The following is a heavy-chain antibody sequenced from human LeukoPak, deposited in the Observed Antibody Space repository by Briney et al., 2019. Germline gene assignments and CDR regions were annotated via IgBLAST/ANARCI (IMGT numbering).Heavy chain of an antibody. CDR2: IYYSGST. V-gene: IGHV4-59*01. CDR1: GGSISSYY. Sequence: SETLSLTCTVSGGSISSYYWSWIRQPPGKGLEWIGYIYYSGSTNYNPSLKSRVTISVDTSKNQFSLKLSSVTAADTAVYYCARGRGYFQHWGQGTLATVSS. CDR3: ARGRGYFQH. J-gene: IGHJ1*01.